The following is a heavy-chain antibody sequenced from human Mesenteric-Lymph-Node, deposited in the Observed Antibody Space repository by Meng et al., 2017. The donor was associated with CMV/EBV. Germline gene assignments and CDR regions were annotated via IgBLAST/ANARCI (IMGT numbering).Heavy chain of an antibody. Sequence: GGSLRLSCAASGFTFSTYVMNWVRQAPGKGLEWVSAVSGSGSSAYYADSVKGRFTISRDNSKNTLYLQVNSLRAEDTAVYYCAKDQGYSYGYYFDYWGQGTVVTVS. V-gene: IGHV3-23*01. CDR1: GFTFSTYV. CDR2: VSGSGSSA. J-gene: IGHJ4*02. D-gene: IGHD5-18*01. CDR3: AKDQGYSYGYYFDY.